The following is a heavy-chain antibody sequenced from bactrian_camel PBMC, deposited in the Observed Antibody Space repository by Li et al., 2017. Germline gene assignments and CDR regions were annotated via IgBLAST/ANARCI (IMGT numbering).Heavy chain of an antibody. V-gene: IGHV3S53*01. J-gene: IGHJ6*01. D-gene: IGHD1*01. Sequence: HVQLVESGGHSLQAGGSLRLSCVVSGNSDSAACMAWFRQAPGSEREGVAFRTKGDYSSLADSVKGRFTVSKDNAKNTVFLQMNSPKPEDTAVYYCVRDVGHDSLAPADLGYWGRGTQVTVSS. CDR1: GNSDSAAC. CDR3: VRDVGHDSLAPADLGY. CDR2: RTKGDYS.